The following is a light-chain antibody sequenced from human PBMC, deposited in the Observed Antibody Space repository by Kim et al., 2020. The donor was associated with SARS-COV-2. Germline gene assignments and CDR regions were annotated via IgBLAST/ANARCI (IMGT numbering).Light chain of an antibody. CDR1: KLGDKY. CDR3: QAWDSSIYV. CDR2: RDN. Sequence: VSPGKKASITCYGDKLGDKYASGYQQKPGQSPVVVIFRDNRRPSGIPERFSGSNSGNTATLTISGTQAMDEADYYCQAWDSSIYVFGTGTKVTVL. V-gene: IGLV3-1*01. J-gene: IGLJ1*01.